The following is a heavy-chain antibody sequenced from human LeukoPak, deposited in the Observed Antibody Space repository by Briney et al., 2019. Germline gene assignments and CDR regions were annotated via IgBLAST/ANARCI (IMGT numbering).Heavy chain of an antibody. CDR2: IWYDGSNE. CDR3: ARDHSYGGKIPLFDY. J-gene: IGHJ4*02. V-gene: IGHV3-33*01. Sequence: PGGSLRLSCAASGXIFSSYGMHWVRQAPGKGLEWVAVIWYDGSNEYYADSVKGRFTISRDNSKNTLYLQMNSLRAEDTAVYYCARDHSYGGKIPLFDYWGQGTLVTVSS. CDR1: GXIFSSYG. D-gene: IGHD4-23*01.